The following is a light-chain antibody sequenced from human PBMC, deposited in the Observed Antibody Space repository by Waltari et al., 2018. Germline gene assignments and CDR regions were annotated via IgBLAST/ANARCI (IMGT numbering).Light chain of an antibody. Sequence: DIQMTQYPSSLAASVGDRVTITCRASQSIGRFLNWYQQKPGKAPKLLMYAASGLQSGVPSRFSGSGSGTDFTLTISSLHPEDFATYYCQQSYRTPLTFGGGTKVDIK. CDR2: AAS. J-gene: IGKJ4*01. V-gene: IGKV1-39*01. CDR3: QQSYRTPLT. CDR1: QSIGRF.